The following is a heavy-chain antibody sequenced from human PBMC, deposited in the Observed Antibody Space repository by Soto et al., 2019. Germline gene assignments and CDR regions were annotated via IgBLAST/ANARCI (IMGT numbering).Heavy chain of an antibody. CDR2: IKQDGSEK. CDR3: ARDLDSSGYYDAFDI. V-gene: IGHV3-7*03. CDR1: GFTFSSYW. D-gene: IGHD3-22*01. Sequence: LRLSCAASGFTFSSYWMSWVRQAPGKGLEWVANIKQDGSEKYYVDSVKGRFTISRDNAKNSLYLQMNSLRAEDTAVYYCARDLDSSGYYDAFDIWGQGTMVTVSS. J-gene: IGHJ3*02.